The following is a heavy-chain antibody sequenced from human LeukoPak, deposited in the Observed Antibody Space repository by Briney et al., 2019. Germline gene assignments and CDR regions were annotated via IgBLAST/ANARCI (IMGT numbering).Heavy chain of an antibody. D-gene: IGHD5-18*01. CDR2: IGTARDT. CDR1: GFTFSSYD. V-gene: IGHV3-13*01. J-gene: IGHJ4*02. CDR3: ARVRSGYSYGYDY. Sequence: GGSLRLSCAASGFTFSSYDMHWVRQATGKGLEWVSAIGTARDTYDPGSVKSRFTISSENAKNSLYLQMNSLRAGDTAVYYCARVRSGYSYGYDYWGQGTLVTVSS.